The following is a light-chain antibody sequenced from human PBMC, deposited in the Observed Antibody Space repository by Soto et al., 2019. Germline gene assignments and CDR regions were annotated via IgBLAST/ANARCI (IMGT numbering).Light chain of an antibody. Sequence: DIQMTQSPSTLSASVGDRVTITCRASQTISGWLAWYQQKPGKAPKLLIFEASILESGVPSRFSGSRSGTEITLTIDSLQPDDFATYYCQQYTSYSPTFGQGTKVEI. CDR3: QQYTSYSPT. CDR2: EAS. CDR1: QTISGW. V-gene: IGKV1-5*03. J-gene: IGKJ1*01.